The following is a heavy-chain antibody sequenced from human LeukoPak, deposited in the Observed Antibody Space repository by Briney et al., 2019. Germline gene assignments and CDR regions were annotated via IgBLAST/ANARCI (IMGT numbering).Heavy chain of an antibody. CDR1: GFSFSSYW. D-gene: IGHD3-22*01. CDR3: ARKDSSPRTFDY. V-gene: IGHV3-7*01. Sequence: GGSLRLSCAASGFSFSSYWMSWVRQAPGKGLEWVANIKEDGSEKNYVDSVKGRFTISRNNARNSLYLQMNSLRAEDTAVYYCARKDSSPRTFDYWGQGTLVTVSS. CDR2: IKEDGSEK. J-gene: IGHJ4*02.